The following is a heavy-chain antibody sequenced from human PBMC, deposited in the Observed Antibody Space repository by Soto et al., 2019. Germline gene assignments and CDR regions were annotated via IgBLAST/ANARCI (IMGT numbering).Heavy chain of an antibody. D-gene: IGHD5-18*01. CDR3: AIVCPTSGSYGYYYYGMDV. V-gene: IGHV4-30-4*01. CDR1: GGSISSGDYY. Sequence: SETLSLTCTVSGGSISSGDYYWSWIRQPPGKGLEWIGYIYYSGSTYYNPSLKSRVTISVDTSKKQFSLKLSSVTAADTAVYYCAIVCPTSGSYGYYYYGMDVWGQGTTVTVS. J-gene: IGHJ6*02. CDR2: IYYSGST.